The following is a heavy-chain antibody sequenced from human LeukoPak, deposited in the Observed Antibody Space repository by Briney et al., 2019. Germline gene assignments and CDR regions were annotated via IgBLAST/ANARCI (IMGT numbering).Heavy chain of an antibody. CDR1: GGSISSYY. CDR2: IYTSGST. V-gene: IGHV4-4*07. J-gene: IGHJ6*03. D-gene: IGHD6-13*01. Sequence: PSETLSLTCTVSGGSISSYYWSWIRQPAGKGLEWIGRIYTSGSTNYNPSLKSRVTMSVDTSKNQFSLKLSSVTAADTAVYYCAREFPAAAGTYYYYYMDVWGKGTTVTVSS. CDR3: AREFPAAAGTYYYYYMDV.